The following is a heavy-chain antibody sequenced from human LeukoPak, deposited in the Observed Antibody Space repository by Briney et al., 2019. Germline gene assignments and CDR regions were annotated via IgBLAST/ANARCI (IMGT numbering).Heavy chain of an antibody. D-gene: IGHD3-10*01. J-gene: IGHJ4*02. Sequence: SETLSLTCAVYGGSFSGYYWSWIRQSPGKGLEWIGEINHSGSTNYNPSLKSRVTISVDTSKNQFSLKLSSVTAADTAVYYCAREPLLLWFGEYTWGQGTLVTVSS. CDR2: INHSGST. CDR3: AREPLLLWFGEYT. V-gene: IGHV4-34*01. CDR1: GGSFSGYY.